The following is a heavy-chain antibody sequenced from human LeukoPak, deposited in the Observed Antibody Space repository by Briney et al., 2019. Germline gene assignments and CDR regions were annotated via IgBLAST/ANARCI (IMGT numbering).Heavy chain of an antibody. CDR3: ARHNSSSWYYFDY. V-gene: IGHV3-66*04. J-gene: IGHJ4*02. CDR2: IYSGGST. D-gene: IGHD6-13*01. CDR1: GLIVSSNY. Sequence: PGGSLTLCCAPSGLIVSSNYMSWVRQAPRKGLQWVSVIYSGGSTYYADSVKGRFTISRDNSKNTLYLQMNSLRAEDTAVYYCARHNSSSWYYFDYWGQGTLVTVSS.